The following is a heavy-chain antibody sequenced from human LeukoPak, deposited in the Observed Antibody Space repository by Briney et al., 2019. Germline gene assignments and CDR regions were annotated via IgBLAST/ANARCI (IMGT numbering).Heavy chain of an antibody. D-gene: IGHD3-3*01. V-gene: IGHV3-11*01. CDR1: GFTFSDYY. CDR3: AKGGARTIFGVVIMSLDY. Sequence: GGSLRLSCAASGFTFSDYYMSWIRQAPGKGLEWVSYISSSGSTIYYADSVKGRFTISRDNAKNSLYLQMNSLRAEDTAVYYCAKGGARTIFGVVIMSLDYWGQGTLVTVSS. CDR2: ISSSGSTI. J-gene: IGHJ4*02.